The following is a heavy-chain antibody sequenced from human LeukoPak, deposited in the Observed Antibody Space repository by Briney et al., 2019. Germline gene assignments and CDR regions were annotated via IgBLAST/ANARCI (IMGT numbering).Heavy chain of an antibody. V-gene: IGHV3-74*01. J-gene: IGHJ4*02. CDR3: TRGGVDY. CDR2: INSDGSTT. CDR1: GFTFSNYW. Sequence: GGSLRLSCAASGFTFSNYWMHWVRQAPGKGLVWVSRINSDGSTTTYADSVKGRFTISRDNAQNTLYLRMNSLRVEDTAVYYCTRGGVDYWGQGTLVTVSS.